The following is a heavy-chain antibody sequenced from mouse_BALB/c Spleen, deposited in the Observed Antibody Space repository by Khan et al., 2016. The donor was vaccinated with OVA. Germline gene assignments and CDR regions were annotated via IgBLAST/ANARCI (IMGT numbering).Heavy chain of an antibody. D-gene: IGHD2-2*01. Sequence: QVQLKESGPGLVAPSQSLSITCSVSGFTLSNYGVSWIRQPPGKGLEWLGIIWGDGSTNFHSALRSRLSISKDNSKSQVFLKLNSMQNDDKAKYSCAKFIYSGYDRYAMDYWGQGTSVTVSS. CDR1: GFTLSNYG. CDR2: IWGDGST. V-gene: IGHV2-3*01. J-gene: IGHJ4*01. CDR3: AKFIYSGYDRYAMDY.